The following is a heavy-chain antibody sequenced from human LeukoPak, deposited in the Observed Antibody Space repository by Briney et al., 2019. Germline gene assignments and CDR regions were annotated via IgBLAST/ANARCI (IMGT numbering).Heavy chain of an antibody. J-gene: IGHJ4*02. CDR1: GFNFSSYA. D-gene: IGHD3-3*01. CDR2: ISYDGSDK. V-gene: IGHV3-30*03. Sequence: GGSLRLSCAASGFNFSSYAMHWVRQAPGKGLEWVALISYDGSDKYYADSVKGRFTISRDNSKNTLYLQMNSLRAEDTAVYYCARGSPFRLRFLEWSPTFDYWGQGTLVTVSS. CDR3: ARGSPFRLRFLEWSPTFDY.